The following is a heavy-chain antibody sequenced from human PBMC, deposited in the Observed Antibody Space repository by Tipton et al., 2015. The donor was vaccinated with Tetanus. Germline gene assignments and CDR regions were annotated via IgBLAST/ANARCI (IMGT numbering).Heavy chain of an antibody. D-gene: IGHD3-16*01. CDR1: GFTLSDYY. V-gene: IGHV3-11*04. CDR3: ASWAGDQGPWVY. J-gene: IGHJ4*02. Sequence: SLRLSCAASGFTLSDYYMSWIRQAPGKGLEWVSYISSSGRTTYYADSVKGRFTISRDNAKNSLYLQMNSLRTEDTAMYYCASWAGDQGPWVYWGQGTLVTVSS. CDR2: ISSSGRTT.